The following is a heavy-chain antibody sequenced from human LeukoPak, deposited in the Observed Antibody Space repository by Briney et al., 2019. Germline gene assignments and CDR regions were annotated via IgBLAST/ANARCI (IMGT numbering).Heavy chain of an antibody. Sequence: GASVKVSCKASAHTFTAYQIHWVRQAPGQGLEWMGWVNPDSGGTNYSQTFQDRVTMTRDTSVSTAYMELSRLRSDDTAVYYCAREYCSTSSCYFKRRFDRWGQGTLVTVSS. CDR1: AHTFTAYQ. CDR3: AREYCSTSSCYFKRRFDR. D-gene: IGHD2-2*01. CDR2: VNPDSGGT. J-gene: IGHJ5*01. V-gene: IGHV1-2*02.